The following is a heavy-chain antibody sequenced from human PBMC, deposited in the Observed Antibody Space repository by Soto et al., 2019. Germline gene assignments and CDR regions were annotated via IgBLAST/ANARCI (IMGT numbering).Heavy chain of an antibody. D-gene: IGHD7-27*01. CDR3: ATTTGDRYYYGMDV. J-gene: IGHJ6*02. CDR1: GYTYTSYT. CDR2: INAGNGNT. V-gene: IGHV1-3*01. Sequence: VASVKVSCKASGYTYTSYTMHWVRQAPGQRLEWMGWINAGNGNTKHSQKFQGRVTITRDTSANTAYMELSSLRSEDTAVYFCATTTGDRYYYGMDVWGQGTTVTVSS.